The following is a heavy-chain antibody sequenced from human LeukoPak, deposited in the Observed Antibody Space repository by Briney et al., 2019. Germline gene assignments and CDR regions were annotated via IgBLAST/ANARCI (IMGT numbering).Heavy chain of an antibody. CDR1: GFTFDDYA. Sequence: GRSLRLSCAASGFTFDDYAMHWVRQAPGKGLEWVSGISWNSGSIGYADSVKGRFTISRDNAKNSLYLQMNSLRAEDTALYYCTKVGGRGLAARYYMGHFDYWGQGTLVTVSS. CDR2: ISWNSGSI. V-gene: IGHV3-9*01. J-gene: IGHJ4*02. D-gene: IGHD6-6*01. CDR3: TKVGGRGLAARYYMGHFDY.